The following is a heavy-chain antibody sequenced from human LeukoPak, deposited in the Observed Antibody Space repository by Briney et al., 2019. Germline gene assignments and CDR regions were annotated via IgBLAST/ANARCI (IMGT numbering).Heavy chain of an antibody. D-gene: IGHD2-21*02. CDR2: IDPSGGST. CDR3: AREAYCGGDCPNDAFDI. J-gene: IGHJ3*02. Sequence: ASVKVSCKASGYTFTSYYMHWVRQAPGQGLEWMGIIDPSGGSTGYAQKFQGRVTMTRDTSTSTVYMELSSLRSEDTAVYYCAREAYCGGDCPNDAFDIWGQGTMVTVSS. V-gene: IGHV1-46*01. CDR1: GYTFTSYY.